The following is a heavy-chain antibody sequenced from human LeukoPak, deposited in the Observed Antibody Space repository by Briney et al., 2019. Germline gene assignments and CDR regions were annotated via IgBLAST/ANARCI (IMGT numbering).Heavy chain of an antibody. Sequence: ASVKVSCKASGYTFTSYYMHWVRQAPGQGLEWMGIINPSGGITSYAQKFQGRVTMTRDTSTSTVYMELSSLRSEDTAVYYCARDSSCRGGQCSVARSTTDGLYYFDYWGQGTLVPVSS. CDR3: ARDSSCRGGQCSVARSTTDGLYYFDY. CDR1: GYTFTSYY. CDR2: INPSGGIT. V-gene: IGHV1-46*01. J-gene: IGHJ4*02. D-gene: IGHD3-10*01.